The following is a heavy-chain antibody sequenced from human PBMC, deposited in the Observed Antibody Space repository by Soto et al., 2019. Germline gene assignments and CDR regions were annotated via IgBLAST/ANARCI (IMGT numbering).Heavy chain of an antibody. J-gene: IGHJ4*01. CDR2: ISGSGGST. V-gene: IGHV3-23*01. CDR3: AKGSTYSFYFDH. Sequence: GGSLRLSCAASGFTFSSYAMSWVRQAPGKGLDWVSAISGSGGSTYYADSVKGRFTISRDNSKNTLYLQMSRLGAEDTAAYYCAKGSTYSFYFDHWGQGTLVTVSS. CDR1: GFTFSSYA. D-gene: IGHD5-18*01.